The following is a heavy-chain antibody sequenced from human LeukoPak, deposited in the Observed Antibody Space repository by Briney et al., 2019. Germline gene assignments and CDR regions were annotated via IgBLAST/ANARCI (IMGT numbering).Heavy chain of an antibody. CDR3: ASEGPYYYDSSGYLNWFDP. D-gene: IGHD3-22*01. CDR1: GGSISSYY. Sequence: PSETLSLTCTVSGGSISSYYWSWIRQPAGKGLEWIGRIYTSGSTNYNPSLKSRVTMSVDTSKNQFSLKLSSVTAADTAVYYCASEGPYYYDSSGYLNWFDPWGQGTLVTVSS. V-gene: IGHV4-4*07. J-gene: IGHJ5*02. CDR2: IYTSGST.